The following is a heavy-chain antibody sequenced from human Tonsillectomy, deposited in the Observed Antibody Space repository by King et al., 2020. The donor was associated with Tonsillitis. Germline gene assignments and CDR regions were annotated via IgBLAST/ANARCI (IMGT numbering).Heavy chain of an antibody. V-gene: IGHV3-30*03. Sequence: VQLVESGGGVIQPGRALRLSCAASGFPFSSYGMHWVRQAPGKGLEWVAVISYDGGNKYCAESVKGRFTISRDNSKNTLSLQMNSLRPEDTAIYYCARDRPPDQYPNAYYYYYYMDVWGKGTTVTVSS. CDR3: ARDRPPDQYPNAYYYYYYMDV. J-gene: IGHJ6*03. CDR2: ISYDGGNK. D-gene: IGHD2/OR15-2a*01. CDR1: GFPFSSYG.